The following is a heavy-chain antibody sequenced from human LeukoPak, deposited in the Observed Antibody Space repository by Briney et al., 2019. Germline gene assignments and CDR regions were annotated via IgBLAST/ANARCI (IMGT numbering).Heavy chain of an antibody. D-gene: IGHD2-15*01. CDR2: ISVSGTTI. Sequence: GGSLRLPCAASGFTFSDYEMNWVRQAPGKGLEWLSHISVSGTTIHYADSVKGRFTISRDNAKNSVYLQMTSLRAEDTAVYYCAKNGDRGAYCSGGSCYPYYYYYMDVWGKGTTVTISS. J-gene: IGHJ6*03. V-gene: IGHV3-48*03. CDR3: AKNGDRGAYCSGGSCYPYYYYYMDV. CDR1: GFTFSDYE.